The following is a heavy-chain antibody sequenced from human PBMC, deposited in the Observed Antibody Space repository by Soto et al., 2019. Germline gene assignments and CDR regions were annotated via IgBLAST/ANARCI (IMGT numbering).Heavy chain of an antibody. CDR2: INASGGRT. J-gene: IGHJ4*02. Sequence: QVQLVQSGAEVKKPGASVKVSCKASGYTFTSYYVHWIRQAPGQGLEWMGIINASGGRTTYAPKFQGRVTMTRDTSTSTVYMELSSLTSEDTATYFCGRILPPANFDYWGQGTLVTVSS. V-gene: IGHV1-46*03. CDR3: GRILPPANFDY. D-gene: IGHD2-21*02. CDR1: GYTFTSYY.